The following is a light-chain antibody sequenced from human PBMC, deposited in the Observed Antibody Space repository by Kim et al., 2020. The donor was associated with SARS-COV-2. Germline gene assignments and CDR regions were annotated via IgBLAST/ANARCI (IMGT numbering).Light chain of an antibody. Sequence: VSPGQTATIPCSGDKLGDKYACWYQQKPGQSPVLVIYQDSKRPSGIPERFSGSNSGNTATLTISGTQAMDEADYYCQAWDSSTWVFGGGTQLTVL. CDR3: QAWDSSTWV. CDR1: KLGDKY. V-gene: IGLV3-1*01. J-gene: IGLJ3*02. CDR2: QDS.